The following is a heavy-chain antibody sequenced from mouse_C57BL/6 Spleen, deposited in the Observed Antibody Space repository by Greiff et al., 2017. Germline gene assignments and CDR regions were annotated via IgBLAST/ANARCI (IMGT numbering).Heavy chain of an antibody. D-gene: IGHD1-1*01. CDR3: ARYYGSSYRFAY. J-gene: IGHJ3*01. CDR2: ILPGSGST. Sequence: QVQLQQSGAELMKPGASVKLSCKATGYTFTGYWIEWVKPRPGHGLEWIGEILPGSGSTNYNEKFKGKATFTADTSSNTAYMQLSSLTTEDSAIYYCARYYGSSYRFAYWGQGTLVTVSA. V-gene: IGHV1-9*01. CDR1: GYTFTGYW.